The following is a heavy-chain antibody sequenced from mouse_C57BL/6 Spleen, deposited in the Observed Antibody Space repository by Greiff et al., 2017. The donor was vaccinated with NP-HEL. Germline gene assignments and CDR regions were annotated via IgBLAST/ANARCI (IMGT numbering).Heavy chain of an antibody. CDR1: GYTFTSYW. V-gene: IGHV1-74*01. Sequence: QVQLQQPGAELVKPGASVKVSCKASGYTFTSYWMHWVKQRPGQGLEWIGRIHPSDSDTNYNQKFKGKATLTVDKSSSTAYMQLSSLTSEDSAVYYCAISIYYDYEGSLGYWGQGTTLTVSS. CDR2: IHPSDSDT. CDR3: AISIYYDYEGSLGY. D-gene: IGHD2-4*01. J-gene: IGHJ2*01.